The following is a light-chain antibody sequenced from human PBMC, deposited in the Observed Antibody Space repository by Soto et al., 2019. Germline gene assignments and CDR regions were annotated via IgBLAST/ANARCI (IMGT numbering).Light chain of an antibody. CDR1: SSDVGGYNY. CDR2: EVS. J-gene: IGLJ1*01. CDR3: SSYAGSNNFDV. Sequence: QSALTQPPSASGSPGQSVTISCTGTSSDVGGYNYVSWYQQHPGKAPKLMIYEVSKRPSGIPDRFSGSKSGNTASLPVAGLQAEDEADYYCSSYAGSNNFDVFGTGTELTVL. V-gene: IGLV2-8*01.